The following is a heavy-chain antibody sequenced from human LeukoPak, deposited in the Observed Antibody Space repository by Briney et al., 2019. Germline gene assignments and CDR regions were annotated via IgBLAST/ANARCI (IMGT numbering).Heavy chain of an antibody. Sequence: SQSLSLTCTVSGGSISSSRYGWGWLRQPPWKGLEWFGSIYDSGSTYSNPSVKRRVTISVHTTTNKCSRKLSCVSAADTAVYYCAVLDVAFDIWGQGTMVTVSS. CDR3: AVLDVAFDI. CDR1: GGSISSSRYG. CDR2: IYDSGST. V-gene: IGHV4-39*01. J-gene: IGHJ3*02. D-gene: IGHD3-3*01.